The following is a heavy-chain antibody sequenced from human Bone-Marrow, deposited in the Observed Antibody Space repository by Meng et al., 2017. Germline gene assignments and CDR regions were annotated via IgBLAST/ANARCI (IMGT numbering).Heavy chain of an antibody. D-gene: IGHD2-2*01. Sequence: GSLRLSCTVSGYSISSCYYWCWIRQPPGKGLEWIGHIYHTGVTYYIPSLKSRVTISVDTSKNQFSLNLSSVTAADTAVYYCARVWDCSTTSCYAVSFDYWGQGTLVTVSS. J-gene: IGHJ4*02. CDR2: IYHTGVT. CDR3: ARVWDCSTTSCYAVSFDY. V-gene: IGHV4-38-2*02. CDR1: GYSISSCYY.